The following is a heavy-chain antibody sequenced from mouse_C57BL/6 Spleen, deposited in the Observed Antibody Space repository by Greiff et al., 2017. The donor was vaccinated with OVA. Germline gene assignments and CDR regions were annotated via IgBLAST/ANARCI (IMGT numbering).Heavy chain of an antibody. CDR1: GFTFSDYG. D-gene: IGHD1-2*01. Sequence: EVKLEESGGGLVKPGGSLKLSCAASGFTFSDYGMHWVRQAPEKGLEWVAYISSGSSTIYYADTVKGRFTISRDNAKNTLFLQMTSLRSEDTAMYYCARRLRQGYFDVWGTGTTVTVSS. V-gene: IGHV5-17*01. J-gene: IGHJ1*03. CDR3: ARRLRQGYFDV. CDR2: ISSGSSTI.